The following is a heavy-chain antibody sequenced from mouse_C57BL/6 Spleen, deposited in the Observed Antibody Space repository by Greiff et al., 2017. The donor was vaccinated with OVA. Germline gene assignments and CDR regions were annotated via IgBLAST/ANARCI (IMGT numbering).Heavy chain of an antibody. CDR2: ISYDGSN. V-gene: IGHV3-6*01. CDR1: GYSITSGYY. J-gene: IGHJ4*01. CDR3: ARADYDYDPNYAMDY. Sequence: EVKLVESGPGLVKPSQSLSLTCSVTGYSITSGYYWNWIRQFPGNKLEWMGYISYDGSNNYNPSLKNRISITRDTSKNQFFLKLNSVTTEDTATYYCARADYDYDPNYAMDYWGQGTSVTVSS. D-gene: IGHD2-4*01.